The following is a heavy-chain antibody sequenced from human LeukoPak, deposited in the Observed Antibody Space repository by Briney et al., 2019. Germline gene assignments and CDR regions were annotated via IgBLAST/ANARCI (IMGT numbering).Heavy chain of an antibody. CDR1: SGSFSGYY. V-gene: IGHV4-34*01. CDR3: ARSIPNTAMDTTPPSWIDY. D-gene: IGHD5-18*01. CDR2: FNHNWGA. J-gene: IGHJ4*02. Sequence: SETLSLTCAVYSGSFSGYYWTWFRQPPGKGLEWIGEFNHNWGAKYNPSLKSRVTISVDTSKNQFSLKLSSVTAADTAVYYCARSIPNTAMDTTPPSWIDYWGQGTLVTVSS.